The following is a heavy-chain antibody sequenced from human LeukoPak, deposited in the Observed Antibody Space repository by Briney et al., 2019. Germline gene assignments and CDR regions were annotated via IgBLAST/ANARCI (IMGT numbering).Heavy chain of an antibody. Sequence: ASVKVSCKASGYTSTSYYMHWVRQAPGQGLEWMGIINPSGGSTSYAQKFQGRVTMTRDTSTSTVYMELSSLRSEDTAVYYCARNWIGDSSGYAPFDYWGQGTLVTVSS. V-gene: IGHV1-46*01. CDR3: ARNWIGDSSGYAPFDY. J-gene: IGHJ4*02. CDR1: GYTSTSYY. D-gene: IGHD3-22*01. CDR2: INPSGGST.